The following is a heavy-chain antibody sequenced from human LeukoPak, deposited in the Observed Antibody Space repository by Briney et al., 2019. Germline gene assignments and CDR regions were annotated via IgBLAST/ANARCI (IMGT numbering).Heavy chain of an antibody. D-gene: IGHD6-19*01. CDR3: ARQDQRGISVAGTEAFDL. J-gene: IGHJ3*01. CDR2: IYPDDSGT. V-gene: IGHV5-51*01. Sequence: GESLKISCKASGYSFAIYWIGWVRQMPGKGLEWMGIIYPDDSGTKYSPSFQGQVTISVDKSTSIAYLQWSSLKASDTAMYYCARQDQRGISVAGTEAFDLWGQGTMVTVSS. CDR1: GYSFAIYW.